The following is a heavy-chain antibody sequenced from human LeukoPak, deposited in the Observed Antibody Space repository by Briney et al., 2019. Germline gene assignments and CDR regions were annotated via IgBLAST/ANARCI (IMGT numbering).Heavy chain of an antibody. Sequence: PGGSLRLSCAASGFTFSSYGMHWVRQAPGKGLEWVAVIWYDGSNKYYAGSVKGRFTISRDNSKNTLYLQMNSLRAEDTAVYYCARDTNYLSGGVLGYWGQGTLVSVSS. V-gene: IGHV3-33*01. CDR2: IWYDGSNK. D-gene: IGHD5-24*01. J-gene: IGHJ4*02. CDR3: ARDTNYLSGGVLGY. CDR1: GFTFSSYG.